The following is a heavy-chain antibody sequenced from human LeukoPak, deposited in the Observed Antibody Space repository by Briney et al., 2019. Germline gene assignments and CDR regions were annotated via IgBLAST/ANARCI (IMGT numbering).Heavy chain of an antibody. J-gene: IGHJ4*02. CDR1: GFTLSSYW. D-gene: IGHD3-3*01. CDR2: INSGGSST. V-gene: IGHV3-74*01. CDR3: ARDHTIFGVALRY. Sequence: PGGSLRLSCAASGFTLSSYWMHWVRQAPGKGLVWVSRINSGGSSTSYADSVKGRFTISRDNAKNTLCLQMNSLRAEDTAVYYCARDHTIFGVALRYWGQGTLVTVSS.